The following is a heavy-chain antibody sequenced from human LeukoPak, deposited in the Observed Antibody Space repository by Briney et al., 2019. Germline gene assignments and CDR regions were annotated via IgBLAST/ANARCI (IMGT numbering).Heavy chain of an antibody. CDR1: GFTFSSYS. D-gene: IGHD6-19*01. J-gene: IGHJ6*02. CDR2: ISSSSSYI. CDR3: ARDLGSSGNYYYYGMDV. Sequence: PGGSLRLSCAASGFTFSSYSMNWVRQAPGKGLEWVSSISSSSSYIYYADSVKGRFTISRDNAKNSLYLQMNSLRAEDTAVYYCARDLGSSGNYYYYGMDVWGQGTTVTVSS. V-gene: IGHV3-21*01.